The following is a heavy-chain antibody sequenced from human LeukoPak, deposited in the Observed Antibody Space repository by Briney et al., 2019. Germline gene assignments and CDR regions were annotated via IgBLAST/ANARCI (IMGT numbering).Heavy chain of an antibody. CDR3: ATYSYAYGMDV. J-gene: IGHJ6*02. CDR1: GYTFTNYG. D-gene: IGHD5-18*01. Sequence: ASVKVSCKTSGYTFTNYGISWVRQAPGQGLEWMGWIGTYNGNTNYAQKLQGRVTMTTDTSTRTAYMELRSLRSDDTAVYYCATYSYAYGMDVWGQGTTVTVSS. CDR2: IGTYNGNT. V-gene: IGHV1-18*01.